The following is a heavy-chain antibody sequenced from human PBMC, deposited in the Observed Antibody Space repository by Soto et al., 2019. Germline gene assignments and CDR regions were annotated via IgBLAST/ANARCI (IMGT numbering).Heavy chain of an antibody. CDR3: ARGESCSGGSCSENNWFDP. Sequence: SQTLSLTCAISGDSVSSNSAAWNWIRQSPSRGLEWLGRTYHRSKWYNDYAVSVKSRIIINPDTSKNQFSLQLNSVTPEDTAVYYCARGESCSGGSCSENNWFDPWGQGTLVTVSS. CDR1: GDSVSSNSAA. J-gene: IGHJ5*02. V-gene: IGHV6-1*01. D-gene: IGHD2-15*01. CDR2: TYHRSKWYN.